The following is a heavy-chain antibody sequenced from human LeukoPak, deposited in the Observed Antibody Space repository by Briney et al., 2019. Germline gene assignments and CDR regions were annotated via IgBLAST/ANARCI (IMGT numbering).Heavy chain of an antibody. CDR1: GITVSSHY. J-gene: IGHJ6*01. D-gene: IGHD4-17*01. V-gene: IGHV3-66*01. CDR2: IDSGGST. Sequence: GGSLRLSCAASGITVSSHYMTWVRQAPGKGLEWVSVIDSGGSTNSADSVKGRFSVSRDNSKNTLYLQMNSLRVEDAAVYYCARTYGDYDYYYGMDVWGQGTTVTVSS. CDR3: ARTYGDYDYYYGMDV.